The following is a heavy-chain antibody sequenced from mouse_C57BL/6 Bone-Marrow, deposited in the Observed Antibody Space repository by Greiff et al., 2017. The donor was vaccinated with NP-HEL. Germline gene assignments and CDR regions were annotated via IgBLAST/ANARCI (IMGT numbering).Heavy chain of an antibody. J-gene: IGHJ2*01. Sequence: EVQLQQSGTVLARPGASVKMSCKTSGYTFTSYWMHWVKQRPGQGLEWIGAIYPGNSDNSYNQKFKGKAKLTAVTSASTAYMELSSLTNEDSAVYYCTREGFITTVVADYWGQGTTLTVSS. CDR3: TREGFITTVVADY. D-gene: IGHD1-1*01. CDR2: IYPGNSDN. V-gene: IGHV1-5*01. CDR1: GYTFTSYW.